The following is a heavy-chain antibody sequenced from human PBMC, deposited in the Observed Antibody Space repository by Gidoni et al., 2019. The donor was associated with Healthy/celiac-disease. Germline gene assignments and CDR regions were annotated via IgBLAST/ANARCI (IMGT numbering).Heavy chain of an antibody. CDR2: IKQDGSEK. V-gene: IGHV3-7*04. CDR3: ARVMITFGGVIVIPDY. D-gene: IGHD3-16*02. J-gene: IGHJ4*02. CDR1: GFTFSRYW. Sequence: EVQLVESGGGLVQPGGSLRLSCAASGFTFSRYWMSWCRQDTGKGLEWVAKIKQDGSEKYYVDSEKGRFTISRDNAKNSLYLQMNSLRAEDTAVYYCARVMITFGGVIVIPDYWGQGTLVTVSS.